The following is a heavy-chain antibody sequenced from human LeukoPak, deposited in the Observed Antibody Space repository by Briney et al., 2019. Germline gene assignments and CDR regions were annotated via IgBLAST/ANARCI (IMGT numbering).Heavy chain of an antibody. CDR3: ARSNWVVGATIGVSFDY. J-gene: IGHJ4*02. CDR2: INSDGSST. V-gene: IGHV3-74*01. CDR1: GFTFSSYW. D-gene: IGHD1-26*01. Sequence: PGGSLRLSCAASGFTFSSYWMHWVRQAPGKGLVWVSRINSDGSSTIYADSVKGRFTISRDNAKNTLYLQMNSLRAEDTAVYYCARSNWVVGATIGVSFDYWGQGTLVTVSS.